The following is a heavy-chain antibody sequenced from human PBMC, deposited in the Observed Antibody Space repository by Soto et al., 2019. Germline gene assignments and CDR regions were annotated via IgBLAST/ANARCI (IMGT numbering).Heavy chain of an antibody. J-gene: IGHJ3*02. CDR1: GGSISSSSYY. CDR3: ASGGATTAPGAFDI. D-gene: IGHD1-26*01. CDR2: IYYSGST. V-gene: IGHV4-39*01. Sequence: SETLSLTCTVSGGSISSSSYYWGWIRQPPGKGLEWIGSIYYSGSTYYNPSLKSRVTISVDTSKNQFSLKLSSVTAADTAVYYCASGGATTAPGAFDIWGQGTMVT.